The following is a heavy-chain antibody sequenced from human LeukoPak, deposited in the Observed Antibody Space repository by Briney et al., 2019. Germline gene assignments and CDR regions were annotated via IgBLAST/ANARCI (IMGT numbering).Heavy chain of an antibody. D-gene: IGHD2-2*01. CDR1: GFTFSDYY. Sequence: AGGSLRLSCAASGFTFSDYYMSWIRQAPGKGLEWVSYISSSGSTIYYADSVKGRFTISRDNAKNSLYLQMNSLRAEDTAVYYCARDAGDIVVVPAATRPNDYWGQGTLVTVSS. CDR3: ARDAGDIVVVPAATRPNDY. CDR2: ISSSGSTI. V-gene: IGHV3-11*04. J-gene: IGHJ4*02.